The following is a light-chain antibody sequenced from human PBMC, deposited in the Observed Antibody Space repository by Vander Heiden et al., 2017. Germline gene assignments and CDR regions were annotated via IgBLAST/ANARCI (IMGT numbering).Light chain of an antibody. Sequence: QAALTQPPSVSKGFRQTATLTCTGNSNNVGNQGAAWLQQHQGHPPKLLSYRNNNRPSGISERLSASRSGNTASLTITGLQPEDEADYYCSAWDSSLSAWVFGGGTKLTVL. CDR1: SNNVGNQG. J-gene: IGLJ3*02. V-gene: IGLV10-54*01. CDR3: SAWDSSLSAWV. CDR2: RNN.